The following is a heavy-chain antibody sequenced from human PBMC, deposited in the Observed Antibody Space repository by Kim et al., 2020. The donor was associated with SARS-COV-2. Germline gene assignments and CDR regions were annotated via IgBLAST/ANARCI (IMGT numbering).Heavy chain of an antibody. Sequence: AQKFQGRVTMTRDTSISTAYMELSRLRSDDTAVYYCARDPVAAAGSWFDPWGQGTLVTVSS. V-gene: IGHV1-2*02. D-gene: IGHD6-13*01. J-gene: IGHJ5*02. CDR3: ARDPVAAAGSWFDP.